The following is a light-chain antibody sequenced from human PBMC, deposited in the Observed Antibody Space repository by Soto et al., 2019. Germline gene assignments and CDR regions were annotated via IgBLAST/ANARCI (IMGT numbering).Light chain of an antibody. CDR3: QQWDT. Sequence: EIVLTQSPGTLSLSPGERATLSCRASQSVSSSYLAWYQQKPGQAPRLLIYGASSRATGIPDWFSGSGSGTDFTVTISRLEPEDFAVYYCQQWDTFGQGTKLEIK. J-gene: IGKJ2*01. CDR1: QSVSSSY. CDR2: GAS. V-gene: IGKV3-20*01.